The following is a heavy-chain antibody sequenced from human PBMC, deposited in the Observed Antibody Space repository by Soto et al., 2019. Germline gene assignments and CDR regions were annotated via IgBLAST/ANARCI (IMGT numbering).Heavy chain of an antibody. J-gene: IGHJ4*02. CDR3: ARGKQWLGH. V-gene: IGHV4-59*01. Sequence: PSETLSLTCTVSGGSISSYYWSWIRQPPGKGLEWIGYIYYSGSTNYNPSLKSRVTISVDTSKNQFSLKLSSVTAADTAVYYCARGKQWLGHWGQGTLVTV. D-gene: IGHD6-19*01. CDR1: GGSISSYY. CDR2: IYYSGST.